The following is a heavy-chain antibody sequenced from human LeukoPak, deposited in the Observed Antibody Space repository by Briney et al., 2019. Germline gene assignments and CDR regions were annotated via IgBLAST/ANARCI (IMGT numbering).Heavy chain of an antibody. V-gene: IGHV1-24*01. J-gene: IGHJ4*02. Sequence: ASVKVSCKLSGNTLRELPIQWVRQAGGKGLEWMADFDPENAEIVYAQNFQGRVTMTEDTSTNTAYMELTSLTSDDTALYYCATRGSDFWSGFDYWGQGTQVTVSS. CDR1: GNTLRELP. CDR2: FDPENAEI. D-gene: IGHD3-3*01. CDR3: ATRGSDFWSGFDY.